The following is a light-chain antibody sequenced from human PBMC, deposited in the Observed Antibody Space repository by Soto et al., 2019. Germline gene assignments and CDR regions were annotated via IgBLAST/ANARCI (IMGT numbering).Light chain of an antibody. CDR1: QSVSSN. J-gene: IGKJ1*01. V-gene: IGKV3-15*01. Sequence: EIVMTQSPATLSVSPGERATLSCRASQSVSSNLAWYQQKPGQAPRLLIYGASTRATGIPARFSGSGSGTEFTLTISSLQSEDFAFYYCQQYNNCPSWTFGQGTKVEIK. CDR3: QQYNNCPSWT. CDR2: GAS.